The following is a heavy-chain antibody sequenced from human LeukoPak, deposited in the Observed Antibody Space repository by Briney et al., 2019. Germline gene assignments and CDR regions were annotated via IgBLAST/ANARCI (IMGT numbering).Heavy chain of an antibody. CDR1: GFTFSSYA. V-gene: IGHV3-30*04. Sequence: PGGSLRLSCAASGFTFSSYAMHWVRQAPGKGLEWVAVISYDGSNKYYADSVKGRFTISRDNSKNTLYLQMNSLRAEDTAVYYCAKETTYYDFWSGYYFDYWGQGTLVTVSS. CDR3: AKETTYYDFWSGYYFDY. D-gene: IGHD3-3*01. CDR2: ISYDGSNK. J-gene: IGHJ4*02.